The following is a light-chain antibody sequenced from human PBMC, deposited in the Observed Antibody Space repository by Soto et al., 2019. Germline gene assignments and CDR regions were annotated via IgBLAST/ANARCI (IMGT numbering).Light chain of an antibody. V-gene: IGLV2-11*01. Sequence: QSALTQPRSVSGSPGQSVTISCTGTSSDVGGYNYVSWYQHHPGKAPKLMVYDVSKRPSGVPDRLSGSKSGNTASLTISGLQGEDEADYYCCSYAGTYSPWVFGGGTKVTVL. CDR1: SSDVGGYNY. J-gene: IGLJ3*02. CDR3: CSYAGTYSPWV. CDR2: DVS.